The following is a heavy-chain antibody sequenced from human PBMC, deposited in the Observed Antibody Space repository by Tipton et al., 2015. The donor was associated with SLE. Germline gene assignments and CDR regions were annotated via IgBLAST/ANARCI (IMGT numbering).Heavy chain of an antibody. D-gene: IGHD3-3*01. V-gene: IGHV4-59*08. Sequence: TLSLTCTVSGGSINSHYWSWIRQPPGKGLEWIGSIYYSGSSNYNPSLKSRVTISLDTPKNQFSLRLSSVTAADTAVYYCARRLEVWSGYSNCAFDVWGQGTMVTVSS. CDR3: ARRLEVWSGYSNCAFDV. CDR2: IYYSGSS. CDR1: GGSINSHY. J-gene: IGHJ3*01.